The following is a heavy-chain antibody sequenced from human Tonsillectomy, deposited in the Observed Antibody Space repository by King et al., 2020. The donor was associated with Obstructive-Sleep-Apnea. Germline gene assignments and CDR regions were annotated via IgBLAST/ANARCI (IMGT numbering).Heavy chain of an antibody. Sequence: VQLVESGGGVVQPGRSLRLSCAASGFTFSSYAMHWVRQAPGKGLEWVAVISYDGSNKYYADSVKGRFTISRDNSKNTLYLQMNSLRAEDTAVYYCAGWCSSTSWNGGDSSAGDIWGQGTMVTVSS. V-gene: IGHV3-30-3*01. J-gene: IGHJ3*02. CDR1: GFTFSSYA. D-gene: IGHD2-2*01. CDR2: ISYDGSNK. CDR3: AGWCSSTSWNGGDSSAGDI.